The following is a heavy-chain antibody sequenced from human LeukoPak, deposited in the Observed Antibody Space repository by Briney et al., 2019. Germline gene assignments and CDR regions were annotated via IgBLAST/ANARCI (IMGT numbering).Heavy chain of an antibody. Sequence: PSETLSLTCTVSGGSISSYYWSWIRQPPGKGLEWIGYIYYSGSTNYNPSLKSRVTISVDTSRNQFSLKLSSVTAADTAVYYCARGPPPYSSSWFLFDYWGQGTLVTVSS. CDR2: IYYSGST. J-gene: IGHJ4*02. CDR1: GGSISSYY. V-gene: IGHV4-59*01. D-gene: IGHD6-13*01. CDR3: ARGPPPYSSSWFLFDY.